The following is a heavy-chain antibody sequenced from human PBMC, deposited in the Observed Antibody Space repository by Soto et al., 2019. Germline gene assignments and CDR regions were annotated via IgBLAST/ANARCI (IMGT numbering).Heavy chain of an antibody. CDR1: GFTFSGSA. D-gene: IGHD3-16*01. CDR2: IRSKANSYAT. V-gene: IGHV3-73*02. CDR3: TRGGGSSASYYYYLDV. Sequence: EVQLVESGGGLVQPGGSLKLPCAASGFTFSGSAMHWVGQASGKGLEWVGLIRSKANSYATAYAASVKGRFTISRDDSKNTTFLQMNSLKTEDTAVYYCTRGGGSSASYYYYLDVWGKGTTVTVSS. J-gene: IGHJ6*03.